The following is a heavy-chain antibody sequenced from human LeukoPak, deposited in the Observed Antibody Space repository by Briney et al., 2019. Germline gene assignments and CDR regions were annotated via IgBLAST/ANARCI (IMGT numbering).Heavy chain of an antibody. CDR1: GYTFTSYD. D-gene: IGHD1-1*01. CDR2: MNPNSGNT. Sequence: GASVKVSCKASGYTFTSYDINWVRQATGQGLEWMGWMNPNSGNTAYAQKFQGRVTMTRNTSISTAYMELSSLRSEDTAVYYCASSQLGRGGFDPWGQGTLVTVSS. J-gene: IGHJ5*02. V-gene: IGHV1-8*01. CDR3: ASSQLGRGGFDP.